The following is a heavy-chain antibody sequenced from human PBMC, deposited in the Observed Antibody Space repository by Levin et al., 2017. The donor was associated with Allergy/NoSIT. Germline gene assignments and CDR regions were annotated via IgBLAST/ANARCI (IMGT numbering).Heavy chain of an antibody. CDR2: IRSKANSYAT. V-gene: IGHV3-73*01. D-gene: IGHD6-6*01. CDR1: GFTFSGSA. CDR3: TSPEYSSTVGAYYFDY. Sequence: GESLKISCAASGFTFSGSAMHWVRQASGKGLEWVGRIRSKANSYATAYAASVKGRFTISRDDSKNTAYLQMNSLKTEDTAVYYCTSPEYSSTVGAYYFDYWGQGTLVTVSS. J-gene: IGHJ4*02.